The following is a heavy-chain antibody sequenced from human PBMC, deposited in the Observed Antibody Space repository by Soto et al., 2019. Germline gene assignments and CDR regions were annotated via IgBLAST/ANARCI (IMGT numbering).Heavy chain of an antibody. CDR1: GFTFSSYT. V-gene: IGHV3-30-3*01. Sequence: ESGGGVVQPGRSLRLSCAASGFTFSSYTMHWVRQAPGKGLEWVALISYDGNNKYYADSVKGRFTISRDYSKNTLYLHMNSLRTEDTAVYYCARAPGGYNTGWSDYWGQGTLVTVSS. CDR2: ISYDGNNK. D-gene: IGHD6-19*01. J-gene: IGHJ4*02. CDR3: ARAPGGYNTGWSDY.